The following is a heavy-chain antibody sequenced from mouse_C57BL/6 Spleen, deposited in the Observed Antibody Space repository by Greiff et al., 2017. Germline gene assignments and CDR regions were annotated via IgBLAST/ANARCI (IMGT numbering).Heavy chain of an antibody. CDR2: IYPGDGDT. D-gene: IGHD1-1*01. CDR3: AREKRYYGSSCLDV. J-gene: IGHJ1*03. V-gene: IGHV1-82*01. Sequence: QVQLQQSGPELVKPGASVKISCKASGYAFSSSWMNWVKQRPGKGLEWIGRIYPGDGDTNYNGKFKGKATLTADKSSSTAYMQLSSLTSEASAVYFCAREKRYYGSSCLDVWGTGTTVTVSS. CDR1: GYAFSSSW.